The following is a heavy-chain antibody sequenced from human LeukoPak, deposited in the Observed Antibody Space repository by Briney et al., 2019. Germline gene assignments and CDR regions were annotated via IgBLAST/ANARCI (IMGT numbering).Heavy chain of an antibody. CDR2: FDPEDGET. V-gene: IGHV1-24*01. J-gene: IGHJ6*03. D-gene: IGHD3-10*01. CDR3: ARRLPFPGYYYMDV. Sequence: GASVKVSCKVSGYTLTELSMHWVRQAPGKGLEWMGGFDPEDGETIYAQKFQGRVTMTEDTSTDTAYMELSSLRSEGTAVYYCARRLPFPGYYYMDVWGKGTTVTVSS. CDR1: GYTLTELS.